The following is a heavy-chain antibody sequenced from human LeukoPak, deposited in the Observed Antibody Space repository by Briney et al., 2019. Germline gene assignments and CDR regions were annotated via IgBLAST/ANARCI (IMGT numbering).Heavy chain of an antibody. CDR2: INHSGST. V-gene: IGHV4-34*01. Sequence: SETLSLTCTVSGGSISGYYWSWIRQPPGKGLEWIGEINHSGSTNYNPSLKSRVTISVDTSKNQFSLKLSSVTAADTAVYYCARGLYRSITMVRGVMDYWGQGTLVTVSS. J-gene: IGHJ4*02. D-gene: IGHD3-10*01. CDR3: ARGLYRSITMVRGVMDY. CDR1: GGSISGYY.